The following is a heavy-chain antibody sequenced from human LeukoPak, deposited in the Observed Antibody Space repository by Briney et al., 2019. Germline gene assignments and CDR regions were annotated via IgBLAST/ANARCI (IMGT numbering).Heavy chain of an antibody. CDR2: IIPIFGTA. CDR3: ASSDGYKGHLDY. CDR1: GGTFSSYA. V-gene: IGHV1-69*05. Sequence: ASVKVSCKASGGTFSSYAISWVRQASGQGLEWMGRIIPIFGTANYAQKFQGRVTITTDESTSTAYMELSSLRSEDTAVYYCASSDGYKGHLDYWGQGTLVTVSS. J-gene: IGHJ4*02. D-gene: IGHD5-24*01.